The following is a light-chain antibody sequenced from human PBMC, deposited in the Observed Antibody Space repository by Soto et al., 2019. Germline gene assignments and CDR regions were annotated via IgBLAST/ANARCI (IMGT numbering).Light chain of an antibody. CDR2: SND. V-gene: IGLV1-44*01. CDR1: SSNIGGNS. J-gene: IGLJ2*01. Sequence: QAVVTQPPSASGTPGQRVTISCSGASSNIGGNSVNWYQQLPGTAPTLLIYSNDRRPSGVPDRFSASKSGTSASLAISGLQSEDEADYYCAAWDDTLNGVVFGGGTKLTVL. CDR3: AAWDDTLNGVV.